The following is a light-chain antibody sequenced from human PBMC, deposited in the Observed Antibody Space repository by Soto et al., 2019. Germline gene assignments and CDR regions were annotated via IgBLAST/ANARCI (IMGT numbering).Light chain of an antibody. V-gene: IGKV3-11*01. CDR3: QQRSNWPLT. CDR1: QSVVNY. Sequence: EIVLTQSPVTLSLSPWERATLSCRASQSVVNYLAWYQQKPGQAPRLLIYDTSKRATGIPARFSGSGYGTEFTLTISSLEPEDCAIYYCQQRSNWPLTFGGGTKVEIK. CDR2: DTS. J-gene: IGKJ4*01.